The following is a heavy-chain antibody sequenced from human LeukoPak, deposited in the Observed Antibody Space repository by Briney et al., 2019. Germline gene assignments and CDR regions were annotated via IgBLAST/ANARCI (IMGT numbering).Heavy chain of an antibody. CDR3: VKQRGIYLDFDY. CDR1: GFTFSSYW. Sequence: PGGSLRLSCAASGFTFSSYWMHWVRQVPGKGLVWVSRITSDGSDTIYADSVKGRFTISRDNSKNTLSLQMASLRAEDTAVYYCVKQRGIYLDFDYWGQGTLVTVSS. J-gene: IGHJ4*02. D-gene: IGHD1-26*01. CDR2: ITSDGSDT. V-gene: IGHV3-74*01.